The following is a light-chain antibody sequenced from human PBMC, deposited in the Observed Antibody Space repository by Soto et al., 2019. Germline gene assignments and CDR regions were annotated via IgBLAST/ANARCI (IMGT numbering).Light chain of an antibody. CDR3: QQSDKLPLT. Sequence: DIQMTQSPSSLSASVGDRVTITCQASQDISIHLNWYQQKPGKAPKLLIYGASSLAAGVSSGFSGSGSGAEFTFTISSLQPEDIATYYCQQSDKLPLTFGGGTKVEI. CDR1: QDISIH. J-gene: IGKJ4*01. V-gene: IGKV1-33*01. CDR2: GAS.